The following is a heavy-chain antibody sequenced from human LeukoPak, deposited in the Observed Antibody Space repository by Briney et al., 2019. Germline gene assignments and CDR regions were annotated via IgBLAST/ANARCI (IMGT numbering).Heavy chain of an antibody. V-gene: IGHV4-34*01. D-gene: IGHD5-18*01. CDR2: INHSGST. CDR3: AREGTASLHY. J-gene: IGHJ4*02. Sequence: PSETLSLTCAVSGYSINSAYYWGWIRPPPGKGLEWIGEINHSGSTNYNPSLKSRVTISVDTSKNQFSLKLSSVTAADTAVYYCAREGTASLHYWGQGTLVTVSS. CDR1: GYSINSAYY.